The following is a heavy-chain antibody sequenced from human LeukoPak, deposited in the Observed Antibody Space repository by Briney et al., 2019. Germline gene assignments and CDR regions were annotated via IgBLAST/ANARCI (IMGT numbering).Heavy chain of an antibody. V-gene: IGHV1-24*01. CDR1: GYTFTGYY. J-gene: IGHJ4*02. CDR2: FDPEDGET. CDR3: ATIAQSSDSGSYYVFDY. D-gene: IGHD1-26*01. Sequence: ASVKVSCKASGYTFTGYYMHWVRQAPGKGLEWMGGFDPEDGETIYAQKFQGRVTMAEDTSTDTAYMELSSLRSEDTAVYYCATIAQSSDSGSYYVFDYWGQGTLVTVSS.